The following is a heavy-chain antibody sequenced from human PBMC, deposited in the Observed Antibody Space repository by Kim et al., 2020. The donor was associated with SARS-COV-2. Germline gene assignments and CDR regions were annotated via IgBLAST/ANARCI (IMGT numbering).Heavy chain of an antibody. CDR3: AHATLNYDVWSARWVPYFDY. V-gene: IGHV2-5*02. Sequence: SGPTLVRPTQTLTLTCSFSGLSITSSEVSVGWIRQPPGKALEWLAFIYWDDDNRYRPSLRNRLTITKDNTKNQVVLSLTNVDPADTATYYCAHATLNYDVWSARWVPYFDYWGQGVLVTVSS. CDR2: IYWDDDN. CDR1: GLSITSSEVS. J-gene: IGHJ4*01. D-gene: IGHD3-3*01.